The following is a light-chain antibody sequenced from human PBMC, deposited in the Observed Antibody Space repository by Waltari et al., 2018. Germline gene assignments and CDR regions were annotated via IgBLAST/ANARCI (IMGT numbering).Light chain of an antibody. CDR1: QSVSSY. V-gene: IGKV3-11*01. CDR3: QQRSDWPLT. J-gene: IGKJ4*01. Sequence: DIVLTQFPATLSFSPGERANLSCRACQSVSSYLAWYQQKPGQAPRLFIYDTSTRATGIPDRFSGSGSGTDFTLTITSLEPEDFAVYYCQQRSDWPLTFGGGTKVEIK. CDR2: DTS.